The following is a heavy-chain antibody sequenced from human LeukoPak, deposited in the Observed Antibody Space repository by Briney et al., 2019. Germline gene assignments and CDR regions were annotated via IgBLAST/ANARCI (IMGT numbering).Heavy chain of an antibody. D-gene: IGHD6-13*01. Sequence: GGSLRLSCAASGFTFSSYEMNWVRQAPGKGLEWGSSISRSATTIYYADSAKGRFTISRDNAKNSLYLQMNSLRAEDTAVYFCARVGALSSSWLLYWGQGTLVTVSS. CDR2: ISRSATTI. CDR1: GFTFSSYE. CDR3: ARVGALSSSWLLY. V-gene: IGHV3-48*03. J-gene: IGHJ4*02.